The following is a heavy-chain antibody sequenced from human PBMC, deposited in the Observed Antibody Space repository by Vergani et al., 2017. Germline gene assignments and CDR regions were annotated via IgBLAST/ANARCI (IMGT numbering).Heavy chain of an antibody. D-gene: IGHD3-10*01. CDR2: ISYDGSNK. Sequence: VQLLESGGGLVQPGGSLRLSCAASGFTFSSYGMHWVRQAPGKGLEWVAVISYDGSNKYYADSVKGRFTISRDNSKNTLYLQMNSLRAEDTAVYYCAKDSGESPGAFDIWGQGTMVTVSS. V-gene: IGHV3-30*18. CDR1: GFTFSSYG. CDR3: AKDSGESPGAFDI. J-gene: IGHJ3*02.